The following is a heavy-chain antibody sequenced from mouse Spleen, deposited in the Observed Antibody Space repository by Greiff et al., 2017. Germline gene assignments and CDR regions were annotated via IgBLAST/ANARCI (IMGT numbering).Heavy chain of an antibody. D-gene: IGHD3-2*01. V-gene: IGHV1-75*01. J-gene: IGHJ2*01. CDR3: ATSRQLGLRYYFDY. CDR2: IFPGSGST. CDR1: GYTFTDYY. Sequence: VQLQQSGPELVKPGASVKISCKASGYTFTDYYINWVKQRPGQGLEWIGWIFPGSGSTYYNEKFKGKATLTVDKSSSTAYMLLSSLTSEDSAVYFCATSRQLGLRYYFDYWGQGTTLTVSS.